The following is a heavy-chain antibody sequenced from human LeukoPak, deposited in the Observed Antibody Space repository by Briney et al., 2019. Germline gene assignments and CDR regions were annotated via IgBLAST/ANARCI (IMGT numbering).Heavy chain of an antibody. Sequence: PGGSLRLSCAASGFTFSSYALSWVRQAPGKGLEWVSGISGSDGSTYYADSVYYADSVKGRFTISRDNSKNTLFLQMNSLRAEDTAIYYCAKGYCSSTSCWRGAFDIWGQGTMVSVSS. CDR3: AKGYCSSTSCWRGAFDI. V-gene: IGHV3-23*01. D-gene: IGHD2-2*01. CDR1: GFTFSSYA. CDR2: ISGSDGST. J-gene: IGHJ3*02.